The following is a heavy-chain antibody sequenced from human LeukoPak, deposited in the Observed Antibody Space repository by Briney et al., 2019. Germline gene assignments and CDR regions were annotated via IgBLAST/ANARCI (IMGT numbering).Heavy chain of an antibody. Sequence: SETLSLTCTVSGGSISSNTYYWGWIRQPPGKGLEWIGSIYYSGSTYYNPSLKSRVTISVDTSKNQFSLKLSSVTAADTAVYYCARVIGVTMVRGDYYYYMDVWGKGTTVTVSS. CDR3: ARVIGVTMVRGDYYYYMDV. CDR2: IYYSGST. V-gene: IGHV4-39*07. J-gene: IGHJ6*03. D-gene: IGHD3-10*01. CDR1: GGSISSNTYY.